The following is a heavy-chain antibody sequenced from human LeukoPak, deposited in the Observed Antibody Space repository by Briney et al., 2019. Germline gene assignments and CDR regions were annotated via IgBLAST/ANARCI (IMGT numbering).Heavy chain of an antibody. V-gene: IGHV1-69*05. Sequence: SVKVSCKASGGTFSSYAISWVRQAPGQGLEWMGRIIPIFGTANYAQKFQGRVTITTDESTSTAYMELSSLRSEDTAVYYCARDGVVVVPAAPYNWFDPWGQGALVTVSS. CDR3: ARDGVVVVPAAPYNWFDP. D-gene: IGHD2-2*01. J-gene: IGHJ5*02. CDR1: GGTFSSYA. CDR2: IIPIFGTA.